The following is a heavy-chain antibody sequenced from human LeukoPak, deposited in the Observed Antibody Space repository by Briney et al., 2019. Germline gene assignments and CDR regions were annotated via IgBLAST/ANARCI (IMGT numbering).Heavy chain of an antibody. V-gene: IGHV4-4*09. CDR1: GTSIITSY. CDR2: IDSSGHT. Sequence: SETLSLTCTVSGTSIITSYWSWIRQFPGKGLEWIGFIDSSGHTDSNPSLGGRVTISIDTSKNHFFLRLTSVTAADTAVYYCAKGFYDSRLNSNPFDFGGGGPVVTVSS. D-gene: IGHD5/OR15-5a*01. CDR3: AKGFYDSRLNSNPFDF. J-gene: IGHJ4*02.